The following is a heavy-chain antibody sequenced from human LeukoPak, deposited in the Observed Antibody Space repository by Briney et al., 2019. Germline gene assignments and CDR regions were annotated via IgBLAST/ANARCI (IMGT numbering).Heavy chain of an antibody. Sequence: GASVKVSCKASGYTFTNYGISWVRQAPGQGLEWMGWISTYNGNTNYAQKLQGRVTMTTDTSTSTAYMELRSLRSDDTAVYYCARDATRYYGSGSYYWGQGTLVTVSS. D-gene: IGHD3-10*01. V-gene: IGHV1-18*01. CDR3: ARDATRYYGSGSYY. J-gene: IGHJ4*02. CDR1: GYTFTNYG. CDR2: ISTYNGNT.